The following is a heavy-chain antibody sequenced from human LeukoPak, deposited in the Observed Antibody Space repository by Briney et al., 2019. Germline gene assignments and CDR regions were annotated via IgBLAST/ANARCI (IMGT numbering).Heavy chain of an antibody. Sequence: SDTLSLTCTVSGGSISSYYWSWIRQPPGKGLEWIGYIYTSGSTNYNPSLKSRVTISVDTSKNQFSLKLSSVTAADTAVYYCARQSERYYYYYMDVWGKGTTVAVSS. CDR1: GGSISSYY. CDR3: ARQSERYYYYYMDV. V-gene: IGHV4-4*09. J-gene: IGHJ6*03. CDR2: IYTSGST. D-gene: IGHD1-1*01.